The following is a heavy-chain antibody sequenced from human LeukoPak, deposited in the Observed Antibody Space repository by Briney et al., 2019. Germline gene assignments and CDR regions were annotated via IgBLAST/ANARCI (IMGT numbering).Heavy chain of an antibody. CDR2: IYHSGNT. CDR1: GGAISTYY. J-gene: IGHJ4*02. V-gene: IGHV4-59*01. D-gene: IGHD3-10*01. Sequence: SETLSLTCTVSGGAISTYYWSWIRQPPGKGLEWIGYIYHSGNTNYNPSLKSRVTISVDTSTNQFSLKLTSVTAADTAVYYCARVGEGNFDYWGQGTLVTVSS. CDR3: ARVGEGNFDY.